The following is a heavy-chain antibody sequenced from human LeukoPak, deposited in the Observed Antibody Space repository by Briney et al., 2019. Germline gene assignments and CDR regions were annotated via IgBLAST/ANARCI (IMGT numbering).Heavy chain of an antibody. CDR3: ARELDGSGSYYPD. J-gene: IGHJ4*02. CDR2: ISYDGSNK. Sequence: PGGSLRLSCAASGFTFSSYAMHWVRRAPGKGLEWVAVISYDGSNKYYADSVKGRFTISRDNSKNTLYLQMNSLRAEDTAVYYCARELDGSGSYYPDWGQGTLVTVSS. V-gene: IGHV3-30-3*01. D-gene: IGHD3-10*01. CDR1: GFTFSSYA.